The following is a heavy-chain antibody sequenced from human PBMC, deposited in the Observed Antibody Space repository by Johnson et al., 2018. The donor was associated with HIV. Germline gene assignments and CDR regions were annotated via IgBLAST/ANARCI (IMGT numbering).Heavy chain of an antibody. J-gene: IGHJ3*02. D-gene: IGHD1-26*01. CDR2: ISWNSGSI. Sequence: VQLVESGGGVVQPGRSLRLSCAASGFTFDDYAMHWVRQAPGKGLEWVSGISWNSGSIGYADSVKGRFTISRDNAKNSLYLQMNSLRAEDTALYYCAKDMGRYSGSYGNYDAFDIWGQGTMVTVSS. CDR3: AKDMGRYSGSYGNYDAFDI. CDR1: GFTFDDYA. V-gene: IGHV3-9*01.